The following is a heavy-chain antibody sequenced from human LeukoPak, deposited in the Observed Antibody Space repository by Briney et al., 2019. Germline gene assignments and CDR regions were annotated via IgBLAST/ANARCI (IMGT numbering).Heavy chain of an antibody. CDR3: VRDQGGAVSY. CDR1: GFTFSSYS. J-gene: IGHJ4*02. CDR2: ISTSSSTI. D-gene: IGHD3-16*01. Sequence: GGSLRLSCAASGFTFSSYSMNWVRQAPGKGLEWVSYISTSSSTIDYADSVKGRFTISRDNAKNSLYLQMNSLRTEDTAVYYCVRDQGGAVSYWGQGTLVTVSS. V-gene: IGHV3-48*01.